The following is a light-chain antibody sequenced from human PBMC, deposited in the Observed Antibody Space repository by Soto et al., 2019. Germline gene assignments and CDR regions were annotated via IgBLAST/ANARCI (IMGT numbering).Light chain of an antibody. Sequence: EMVLKQSPATLSSSPGERATLSCRASQSVSSYLAWYQQKPGQAPRLLIYDASNRATGIPARFSGSGSGTDFTLTISSLEPEDFAVYYCQLRSNWPPTFGQGTKVDIK. J-gene: IGKJ1*01. CDR2: DAS. V-gene: IGKV3-11*01. CDR3: QLRSNWPPT. CDR1: QSVSSY.